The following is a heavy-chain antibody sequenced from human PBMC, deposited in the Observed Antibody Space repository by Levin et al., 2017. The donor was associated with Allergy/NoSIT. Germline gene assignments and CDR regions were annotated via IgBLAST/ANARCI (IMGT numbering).Heavy chain of an antibody. CDR1: GFTFRSYG. J-gene: IGHJ2*01. CDR3: ARVTGAYANWCFDL. CDR2: IWYDGSNK. D-gene: IGHD3-10*01. V-gene: IGHV3-33*01. Sequence: GGSLRLSCAASGFTFRSYGMHWVRQAPGKGLEWVAIIWYDGSNKYYADSVKGRFTISRDNSKNTLYLQMNSLRAEDTAVYYCARVTGAYANWCFDLWGRGTLVTVSS.